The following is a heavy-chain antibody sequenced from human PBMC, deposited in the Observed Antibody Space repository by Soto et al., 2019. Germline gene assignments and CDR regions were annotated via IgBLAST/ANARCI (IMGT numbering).Heavy chain of an antibody. CDR1: GGSISSYY. Sequence: SETLSLTCTVSGGSISSYYWSWIRQPPGKGLEWIGYIYYSGSTNYNPSPKSRVTISVDTSKNQFSLKLSSVTAADTAVYYCARGELNYMDVWGKGTTVTVSS. CDR3: ARGELNYMDV. J-gene: IGHJ6*03. CDR2: IYYSGST. V-gene: IGHV4-59*01. D-gene: IGHD1-7*01.